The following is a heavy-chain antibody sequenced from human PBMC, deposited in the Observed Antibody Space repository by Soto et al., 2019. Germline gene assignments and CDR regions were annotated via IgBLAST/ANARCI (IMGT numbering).Heavy chain of an antibody. D-gene: IGHD1-26*01. CDR2: ISGSGGST. Sequence: EVQLLESGGGLVQPGGSLRLSCAASGFTFSSYAMSWVRQAPGKGLEWVSAISGSGGSTYYADSVKGRFTISRDNSKNTRYLQMNSLRADDTAVYYCAKVVGFDSREVYWGQGTLVTVSS. CDR1: GFTFSSYA. V-gene: IGHV3-23*01. CDR3: AKVVGFDSREVY. J-gene: IGHJ4*02.